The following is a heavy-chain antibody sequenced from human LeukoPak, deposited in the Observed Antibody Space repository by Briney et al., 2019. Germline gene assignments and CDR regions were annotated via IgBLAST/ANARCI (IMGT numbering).Heavy chain of an antibody. CDR2: MIQSGSS. CDR1: GGAFSDYY. CDR3: ARGNIVATILGGLHGTTAFDF. Sequence: KSSETLSLTCGVSGGAFSDYYWSWIRQAPGKGLEWIGEMIQSGSSNYNPSLRSRVTISGDTSRNRFSLKLNSLTAADTAVYYCARGNIVATILGGLHGTTAFDFWGQGILVTVSS. V-gene: IGHV4-34*01. D-gene: IGHD5-12*01. J-gene: IGHJ4*02.